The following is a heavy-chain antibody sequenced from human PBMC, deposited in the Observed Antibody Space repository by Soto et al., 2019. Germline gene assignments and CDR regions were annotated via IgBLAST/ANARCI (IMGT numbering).Heavy chain of an antibody. CDR3: AKAGVVPAATFSWDYYYYGMDV. CDR1: GFTFSSYA. J-gene: IGHJ6*02. CDR2: ISGSGGST. D-gene: IGHD2-2*01. Sequence: GGSLRLPCAASGFTFSSYAMSWVRQAPGKGLEWVSAISGSGGSTYYADSVKGRFTISRDNSKNTLYLQMNSLRAEDTAVYYCAKAGVVPAATFSWDYYYYGMDVWGQGTTVTVSS. V-gene: IGHV3-23*01.